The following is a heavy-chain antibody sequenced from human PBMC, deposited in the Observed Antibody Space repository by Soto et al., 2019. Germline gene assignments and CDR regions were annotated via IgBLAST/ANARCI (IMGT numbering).Heavy chain of an antibody. CDR1: GYSFASYW. V-gene: IGHV5-51*01. D-gene: IGHD3-10*01. J-gene: IGHJ6*02. CDR2: IYPGDSDS. Sequence: GESVKISCXGSGYSFASYWIAWVRQMPGKGLEWMGIIYPGDSDSRYSPSFQGQVTISADKSISTAYLQWNSLKASDTAIYYCPRPRSGSYRLDYYGMDVWGQGTTVTVSS. CDR3: PRPRSGSYRLDYYGMDV.